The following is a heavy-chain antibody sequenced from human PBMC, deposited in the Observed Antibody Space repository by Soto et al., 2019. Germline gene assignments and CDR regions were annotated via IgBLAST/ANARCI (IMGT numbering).Heavy chain of an antibody. V-gene: IGHV3-23*01. J-gene: IGHJ4*02. Sequence: PGGSLRLSCAASGFTFSSYAMSWVRQAPGKELEWVSAISGSGGSTYYAESVKGRFTISRDNSKNTLYLQMNSLRAEDTAVYYCAKEVPDYSSTIPGVFDYWGQGTLVTVSS. CDR1: GFTFSSYA. CDR2: ISGSGGST. CDR3: AKEVPDYSSTIPGVFDY. D-gene: IGHD6-13*01.